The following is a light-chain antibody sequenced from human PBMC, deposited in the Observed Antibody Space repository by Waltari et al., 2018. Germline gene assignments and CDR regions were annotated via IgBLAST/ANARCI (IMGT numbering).Light chain of an antibody. CDR2: DVS. CDR1: GSDIGRSDI. Sequence: QSALTQPAAVSGSPGQSVTISCTGAGSDIGRSDIVSWYQQHPGNAPKLVISDVSKRPSGVSDRFSGSKSGNTASLTISGLQFEDEGDYYCCSYAGNYVWVFGGGTRLTVL. V-gene: IGLV2-23*02. J-gene: IGLJ3*02. CDR3: CSYAGNYVWV.